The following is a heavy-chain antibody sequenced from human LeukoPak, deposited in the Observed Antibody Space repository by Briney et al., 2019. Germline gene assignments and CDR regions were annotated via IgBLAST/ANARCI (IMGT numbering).Heavy chain of an antibody. J-gene: IGHJ5*02. D-gene: IGHD2-21*02. CDR2: IKKDGSEK. V-gene: IGHV3-7*01. Sequence: GGSLRLSCAASGFTFSSYWMSWVRQAPGKGLEWVANIKKDGSEKYYVDSVKGRFTISRDNAKNSLYLQMNSLRAEDTAVYYCARSGLNCGGDCYNWFDPWGQGTLVTVSS. CDR3: ARSGLNCGGDCYNWFDP. CDR1: GFTFSSYW.